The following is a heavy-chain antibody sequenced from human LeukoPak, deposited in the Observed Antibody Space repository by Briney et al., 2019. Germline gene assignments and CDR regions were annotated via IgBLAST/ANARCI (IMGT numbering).Heavy chain of an antibody. CDR2: FSGSGGGT. Sequence: PGGSLRLSCAASGFTFSSYAMSWVRQAPGKGLEWVSGFSGSGGGTYYADSVKGRFTISRDNSKNTLYLQMNSLGAEDTAVYYCAREPDYYGMDVWGQGTTVTVSS. V-gene: IGHV3-23*01. CDR1: GFTFSSYA. CDR3: AREPDYYGMDV. J-gene: IGHJ6*02.